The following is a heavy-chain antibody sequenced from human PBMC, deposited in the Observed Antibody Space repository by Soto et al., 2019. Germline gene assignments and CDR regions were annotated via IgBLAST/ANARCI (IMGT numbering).Heavy chain of an antibody. CDR3: ARDRGTKYYESSGPLTS. CDR1: GFTFSNCA. CDR2: ISYDGNNK. D-gene: IGHD3-22*01. J-gene: IGHJ5*02. Sequence: GGSLRLSCAASGFTFSNCAMHWVRQAPGKGLEWVAVISYDGNNKYYADSVKGRFTISRDNSKNTLFLQMDSLRDEDTAVYHCARDRGTKYYESSGPLTSWGQGTLVTVSS. V-gene: IGHV3-30-3*01.